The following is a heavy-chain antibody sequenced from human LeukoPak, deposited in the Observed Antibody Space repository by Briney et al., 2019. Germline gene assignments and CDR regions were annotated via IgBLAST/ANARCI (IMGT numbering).Heavy chain of an antibody. CDR3: AKARGTVVPPFDY. CDR1: GFTFSSYA. V-gene: IGHV3-23*01. J-gene: IGHJ4*02. D-gene: IGHD3-22*01. Sequence: SLTLYCAASGFTFSSYAMSWSPQDQGKRLEWVSSISGSGGSTYYADSVKGRFTVSRDNSKNTLYLQMNSLRAVDTAVYYCAKARGTVVPPFDYWGQGTLATVSS. CDR2: ISGSGGST.